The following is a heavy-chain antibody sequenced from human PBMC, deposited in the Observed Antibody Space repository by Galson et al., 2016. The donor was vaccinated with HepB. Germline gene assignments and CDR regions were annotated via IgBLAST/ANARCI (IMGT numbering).Heavy chain of an antibody. CDR3: ARQYTGSHLDY. Sequence: SETLSLTCGVSGASIISRDWWTWVRQPPGKGLEWIGQVYHSGTTNYSPSLKSRATISVDNSKNQFSLMLSSVTAADPAVYYCARQYTGSHLDYWGRGALVTVSS. CDR2: VYHSGTT. V-gene: IGHV4-4*02. CDR1: GASIISRDW. D-gene: IGHD1-26*01. J-gene: IGHJ4*02.